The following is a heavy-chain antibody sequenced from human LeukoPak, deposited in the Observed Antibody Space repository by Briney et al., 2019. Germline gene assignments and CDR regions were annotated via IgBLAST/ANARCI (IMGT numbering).Heavy chain of an antibody. J-gene: IGHJ4*01. CDR2: ISGDGGDT. CDR1: GFTFDDYA. Sequence: WGSLRLSCAASGFTFDDYAMHWVRQAPGKGLEWVSLISGDGGDTYYADSVEGRFTISRDNSKNSLYLQMNSLRTDDTAFYYCAKDSGSRWDYYFDNWGQGDPLTVSS. V-gene: IGHV3-43*02. D-gene: IGHD6-13*01. CDR3: AKDSGSRWDYYFDN.